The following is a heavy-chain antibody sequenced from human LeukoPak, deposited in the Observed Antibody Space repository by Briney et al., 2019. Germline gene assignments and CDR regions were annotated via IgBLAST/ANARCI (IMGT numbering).Heavy chain of an antibody. D-gene: IGHD6-25*01. CDR3: ARVGSRWFDP. Sequence: SETLSLTCTVSGGSISSHYWSWIRQPPGKGLEWIGYIYYSGSTNYNPSLKSRVTISVDTSKNQFSLKLSSVTAADTAVYYCARVGSRWFDPWGQGTLVTASS. CDR1: GGSISSHY. V-gene: IGHV4-59*11. CDR2: IYYSGST. J-gene: IGHJ5*02.